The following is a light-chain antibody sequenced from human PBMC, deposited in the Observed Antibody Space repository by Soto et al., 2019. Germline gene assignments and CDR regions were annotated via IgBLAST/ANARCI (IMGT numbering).Light chain of an antibody. CDR3: QQYDNLPIT. CDR1: QAINDY. V-gene: IGKV1-33*01. Sequence: DIQMTQSPSSLSASVGDRVTITCQASQAINDYLTWYQQKPGKAPKLLIYEASNLETGVPSRFSGSGSVTHFTFTISSLQPEDIATYYCQQYDNLPITFGQGTRLEIK. CDR2: EAS. J-gene: IGKJ5*01.